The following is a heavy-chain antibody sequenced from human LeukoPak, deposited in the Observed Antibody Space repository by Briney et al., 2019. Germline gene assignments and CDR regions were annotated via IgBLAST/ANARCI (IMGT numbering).Heavy chain of an antibody. CDR3: AKVYTYSYGSGNYYGHYYGMDV. D-gene: IGHD3-10*01. CDR1: GFTFSNYA. J-gene: IGHJ6*02. Sequence: GGSLRLSCAASGFTFSNYAMNWVRQAPGKGLEWVSGISGSGGSTYYADSVKGRFTTSRDNSKSALYLQMNSLRAEDTAVYYCAKVYTYSYGSGNYYGHYYGMDVWGQGATVTVSS. CDR2: ISGSGGST. V-gene: IGHV3-23*01.